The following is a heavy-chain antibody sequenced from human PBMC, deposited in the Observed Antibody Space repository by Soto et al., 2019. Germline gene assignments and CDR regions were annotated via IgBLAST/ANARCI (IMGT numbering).Heavy chain of an antibody. J-gene: IGHJ4*02. CDR2: IYYSGST. V-gene: IGHV4-59*01. D-gene: IGHD6-19*01. Sequence: QVQLQESGPGLVKPSETLSLTCTVSGGSISSYYWSWIRQPPGKGLEWIGYIYYSGSTNYNPSLKSRVTISVDTSKNQFSLKLSSVTAADTAVYYCARVGVGSVWYFDYWGQGTLVTVSS. CDR3: ARVGVGSVWYFDY. CDR1: GGSISSYY.